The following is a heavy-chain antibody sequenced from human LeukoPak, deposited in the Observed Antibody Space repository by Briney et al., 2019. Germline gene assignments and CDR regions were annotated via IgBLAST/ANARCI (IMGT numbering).Heavy chain of an antibody. CDR2: INHSGST. D-gene: IGHD3-3*01. J-gene: IGHJ6*03. Sequence: SETLSLTCAVYGGSFSGYYWSWIRQPPGKGLEWIGEINHSGSTNYNPSLESRVTISVDTSKNQFSLKLSSVTAADTAVYYCARGLVSGITIFGGLKGMGMDVWGKGTTVTVSS. CDR3: ARGLVSGITIFGGLKGMGMDV. CDR1: GGSFSGYY. V-gene: IGHV4-34*01.